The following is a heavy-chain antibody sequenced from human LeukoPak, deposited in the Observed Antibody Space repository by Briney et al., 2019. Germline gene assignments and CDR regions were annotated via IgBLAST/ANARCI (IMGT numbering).Heavy chain of an antibody. Sequence: EASVKVSCKASGYTFTNYGVSWVRQAPGQGLEWMGWMNPNSGNTGYAQKFQGRVTMTRNTSISTAYMELSSLRSEDTAVYYCARARDSSGRSDYWGQGTLVTVSS. CDR3: ARARDSSGRSDY. V-gene: IGHV1-8*02. CDR2: MNPNSGNT. CDR1: GYTFTNYG. D-gene: IGHD6-19*01. J-gene: IGHJ4*02.